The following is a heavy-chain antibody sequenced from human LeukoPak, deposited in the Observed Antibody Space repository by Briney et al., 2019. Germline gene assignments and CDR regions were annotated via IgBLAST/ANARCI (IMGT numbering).Heavy chain of an antibody. CDR3: ARDSSYASAMDV. Sequence: GGSLRLSCAASGFTFSSFGMHWVRQAPGKGLEWVAVIWYDGSNNYYADSVKGRFTISRDNSKNTLYLQMNSPRAEDTAVYYCARDSSYASAMDVWGQGTTVTVSS. CDR1: GFTFSSFG. CDR2: IWYDGSNN. J-gene: IGHJ6*02. V-gene: IGHV3-33*01. D-gene: IGHD2-2*01.